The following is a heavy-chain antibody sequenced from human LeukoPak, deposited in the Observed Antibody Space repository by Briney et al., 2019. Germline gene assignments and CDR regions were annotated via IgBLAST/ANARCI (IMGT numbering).Heavy chain of an antibody. CDR1: GFTFSNYA. V-gene: IGHV3-30*04. J-gene: IGHJ4*02. D-gene: IGHD3-22*01. CDR3: ARPQGYFAANFDY. CDR2: ISYDGSNK. Sequence: PGGSLRLSCAASGFTFSNYAIHWVRQAPGKGLEWVAVISYDGSNKYYADSVKGRFTISRDNSKNTLYLQMNSLRGEVTAVFYCARPQGYFAANFDYWGQGTLVTVSS.